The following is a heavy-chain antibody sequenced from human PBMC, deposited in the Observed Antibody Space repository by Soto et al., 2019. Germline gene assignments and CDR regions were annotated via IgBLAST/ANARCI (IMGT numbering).Heavy chain of an antibody. D-gene: IGHD1-26*01. J-gene: IGHJ4*02. CDR1: GGSISSYY. CDR3: ELYSGSYFLN. CDR2: IYTSGSTGST. V-gene: IGHV4-4*07. Sequence: SETLSLTCTVSGGSISSYYWNWIRQPAGKGLEWIGRIYTSGSTGSTNHKPSLKSRVTMSVDTSRSQFSLKLTSVPAAETAVYYCELYSGSYFLNWGQGTLVTVSS.